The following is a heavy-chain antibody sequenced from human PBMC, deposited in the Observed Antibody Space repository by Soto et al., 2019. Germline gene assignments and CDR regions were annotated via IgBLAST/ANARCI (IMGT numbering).Heavy chain of an antibody. Sequence: SETLSLTCTVSGGSISSGGYYWSWIRQHPGKGLEWIGYIYYSGSTYYNPSLKSRVTISVDTSKNQFSLKLSSVTAADTAVYYCASPYDSSGYYYASWFGPWGQGTLVTVSS. CDR1: GGSISSGGYY. V-gene: IGHV4-31*03. D-gene: IGHD3-22*01. CDR3: ASPYDSSGYYYASWFGP. J-gene: IGHJ5*02. CDR2: IYYSGST.